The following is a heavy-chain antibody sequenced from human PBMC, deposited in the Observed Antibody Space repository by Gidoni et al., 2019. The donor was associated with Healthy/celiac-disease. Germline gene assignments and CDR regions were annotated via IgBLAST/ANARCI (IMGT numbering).Heavy chain of an antibody. CDR3: AKEPPRDFWSYALRGYGMDV. J-gene: IGHJ6*02. V-gene: IGHV3-30*18. Sequence: QVQLVESGGGVVQPGRSLRLSWAASGFTFSSYGMHWVRQAPGKGLEWVAVISYDGSNKYYADSVKGRFTITRDNSKNTLYLQMNSLRAEDTAVYYCAKEPPRDFWSYALRGYGMDVWGQGTTVTVSS. CDR2: ISYDGSNK. CDR1: GFTFSSYG. D-gene: IGHD3-3*01.